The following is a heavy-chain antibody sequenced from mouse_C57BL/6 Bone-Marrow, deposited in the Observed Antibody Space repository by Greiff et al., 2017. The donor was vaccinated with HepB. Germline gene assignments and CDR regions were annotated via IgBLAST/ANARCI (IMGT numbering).Heavy chain of an antibody. CDR2: ILPGSGST. CDR3: ARGIYDAYPGPYYFDD. CDR1: GYTFTGYW. J-gene: IGHJ2*01. D-gene: IGHD2-2*01. V-gene: IGHV1-9*01. Sequence: VQLQESGAELMKPGASVKLSCKATGYTFTGYWIEWVKQRPGHGLEWIGEILPGSGSTNYNEKFKGKATFTADTSSNTAYMQPSSLTTEDSAIYYCARGIYDAYPGPYYFDDWGQGTTLTVSS.